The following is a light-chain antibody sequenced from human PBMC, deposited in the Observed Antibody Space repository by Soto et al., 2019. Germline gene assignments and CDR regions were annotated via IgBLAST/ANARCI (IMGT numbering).Light chain of an antibody. CDR2: AAS. Sequence: DVPLTQSPSFLSASVGDRVTITYRASQGISSYLAWYQQKPGKAPKLLIYAASTLQSGVPSRFSGSGSGTEFTLTISSLQPEDFATYYCQQLNSYPLRITFGQGTRLEIK. CDR3: QQLNSYPLRIT. V-gene: IGKV1-9*01. J-gene: IGKJ5*01. CDR1: QGISSY.